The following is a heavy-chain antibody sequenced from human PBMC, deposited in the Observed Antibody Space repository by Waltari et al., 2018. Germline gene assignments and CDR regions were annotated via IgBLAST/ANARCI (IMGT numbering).Heavy chain of an antibody. V-gene: IGHV5-51*01. D-gene: IGHD3-16*01. Sequence: VQLVQSGAELKKPGESLTISCKSSGYAFLNYWIGWVRQKPGNGLEWMGIIYPDDSDIRYSPSFEGQVTFSVDKSSNTAFLQWRNLKASDTAMYFCARPKSWGRVGPHDAFEIWGQGTVVTVSS. CDR1: GYAFLNYW. J-gene: IGHJ3*02. CDR2: IYPDDSDI. CDR3: ARPKSWGRVGPHDAFEI.